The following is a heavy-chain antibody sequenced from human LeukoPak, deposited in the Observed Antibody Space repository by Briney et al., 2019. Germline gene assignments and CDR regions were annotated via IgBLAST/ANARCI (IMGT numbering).Heavy chain of an antibody. CDR2: ISDSGGST. CDR1: GFTFSSYA. D-gene: IGHD3-10*01. J-gene: IGHJ4*02. CDR3: ARDETMVRGGPRPY. Sequence: PGGSMRLSCAASGFTFSSYAMSWVRQAPGKGLVWVSGISDSGGSTYYADSVKGRFTISRDNSKNTLHLQMNSLRAEDTAAYYCARDETMVRGGPRPYWGQGTLVTISS. V-gene: IGHV3-23*01.